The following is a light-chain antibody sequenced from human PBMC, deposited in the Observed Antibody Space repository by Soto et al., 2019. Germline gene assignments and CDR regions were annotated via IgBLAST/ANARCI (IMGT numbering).Light chain of an antibody. V-gene: IGKV1-39*01. Sequence: DTQMTQSPSYLSASVVDRISITCRASQTASNYVNWYQQKPGKAPTLLISATSTLQSGVPSRFRGSGSWTDFTLTNTSLQPEAFAPYYCQQTYTTPRTFGQGTKVAIK. CDR1: QTASNY. CDR2: ATS. J-gene: IGKJ1*01. CDR3: QQTYTTPRT.